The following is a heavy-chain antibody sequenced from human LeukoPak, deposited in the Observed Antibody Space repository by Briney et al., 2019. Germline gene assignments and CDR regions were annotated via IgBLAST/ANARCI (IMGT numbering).Heavy chain of an antibody. V-gene: IGHV1-2*06. CDR1: GYTFTGYY. D-gene: IGHD4-11*01. Sequence: ASVKVSCKASGYTFTGYYMHWVRQAPGQGLEWMGRINPNSGDTNYAQKFQDRVTMTRDTSISTAYLELSRLRGDDTAVYYCVPSSTDPYFDYWGQGTLVTVSS. CDR3: VPSSTDPYFDY. CDR2: INPNSGDT. J-gene: IGHJ4*02.